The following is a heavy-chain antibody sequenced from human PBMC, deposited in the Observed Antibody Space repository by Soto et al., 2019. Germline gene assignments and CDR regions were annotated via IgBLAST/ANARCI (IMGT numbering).Heavy chain of an antibody. D-gene: IGHD3-22*01. Sequence: QVQLVESGGGVVQPGRSLRLSCAASGFTFSSYAMHWVRQAPGKGLEWVAVMSFDGSNKYYADSVNGRFTISRDNSKNTLYLQMNSLRAEDTAVYYCARSPSRNYYDNIDYWGQGTLVTVSS. CDR3: ARSPSRNYYDNIDY. CDR2: MSFDGSNK. CDR1: GFTFSSYA. J-gene: IGHJ4*02. V-gene: IGHV3-30-3*01.